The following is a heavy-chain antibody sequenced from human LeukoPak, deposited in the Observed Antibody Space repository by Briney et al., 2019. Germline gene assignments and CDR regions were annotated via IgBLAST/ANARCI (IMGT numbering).Heavy chain of an antibody. J-gene: IGHJ3*02. V-gene: IGHV1-2*07. D-gene: IGHD1-26*01. Sequence: ASVKVCGKASGSTFTGYYIHWGRRAPGQGLGGMGGTNPNSGGTNYSNKYPGRGTMTRDTSISTAYMELSRRRAGDTAVCLCSSRDSGSYAVFGYGIDIWGQGPTATASS. CDR2: TNPNSGGT. CDR3: SSRDSGSYAVFGYGIDI. CDR1: GSTFTGYY.